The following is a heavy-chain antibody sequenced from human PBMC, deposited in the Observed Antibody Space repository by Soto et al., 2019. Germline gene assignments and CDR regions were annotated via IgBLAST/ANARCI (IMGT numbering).Heavy chain of an antibody. J-gene: IGHJ4*02. CDR2: INHSGST. D-gene: IGHD5-18*01. CDR3: ASLLRSRQGYSYGYSDRTRFDY. V-gene: IGHV4-34*01. CDR1: GGSFSGYY. Sequence: QVQLQQWGAGLLKPSETLSLTCAVYGGSFSGYYWSWIRQPPGKGLEWMGEINHSGSTNYNPSLKSRVTISVDPSKIQCSLKLSSVTAADTAVYYCASLLRSRQGYSYGYSDRTRFDYWGQGTLVTVSS.